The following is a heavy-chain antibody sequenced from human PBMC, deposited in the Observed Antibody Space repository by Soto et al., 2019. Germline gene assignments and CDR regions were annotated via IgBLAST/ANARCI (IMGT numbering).Heavy chain of an antibody. CDR1: GYTLTSYY. Sequence: ASVKVSCKASGYTLTSYYMHWVRQANEQGLEWMGIINPSGGSTSYAQKFQGRVTMTRDTSTSTVCMELSSLRSEDTAVYYCAREFLGYCSSTSCYSLCYWGQGTLVTVSS. D-gene: IGHD2-2*01. CDR3: AREFLGYCSSTSCYSLCY. V-gene: IGHV1-46*03. J-gene: IGHJ4*02. CDR2: INPSGGST.